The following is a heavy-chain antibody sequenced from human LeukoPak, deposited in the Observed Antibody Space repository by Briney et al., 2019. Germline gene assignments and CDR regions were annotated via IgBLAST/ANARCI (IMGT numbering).Heavy chain of an antibody. V-gene: IGHV3-23*01. Sequence: GGYLRLSCAASGLTFSTYAMSWVRQAPGKGLEWVSSITASSGSTYYPDSVKGRFTISRDNSKNTLYLQMNSLGAEDTAIYFCAKGYYSGDYYRNDYWGQGTLVTVSS. D-gene: IGHD3-22*01. CDR1: GLTFSTYA. CDR3: AKGYYSGDYYRNDY. J-gene: IGHJ4*02. CDR2: ITASSGST.